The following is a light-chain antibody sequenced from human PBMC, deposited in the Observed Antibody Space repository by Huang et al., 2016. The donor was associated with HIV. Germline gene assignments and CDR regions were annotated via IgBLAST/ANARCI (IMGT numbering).Light chain of an antibody. CDR2: AAS. J-gene: IGKJ1*01. CDR1: QGISSY. Sequence: IQLTQSPSSLSAYVGDRVAITCRASQGISSYLAWYQQEPGKAPKLLIYAASTLQSGVPSRFSGSGSGTDFTLTISNLQPEDFATYYCQQLYSYPWTFGQGTKVEIK. CDR3: QQLYSYPWT. V-gene: IGKV1-9*01.